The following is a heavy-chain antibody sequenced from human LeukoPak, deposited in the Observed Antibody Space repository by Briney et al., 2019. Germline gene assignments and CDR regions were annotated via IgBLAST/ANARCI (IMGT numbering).Heavy chain of an antibody. CDR3: ARGHDLHYYYDMDV. Sequence: ASVKVSCKASGYTFTSYGISWVRQAPGQGLEWMGWISAYNGNTNYAQKLQGRVTMTTDTSTSTAYMELRSLRTDDTAVYNCARGHDLHYYYDMDVWGKGTTVTISS. J-gene: IGHJ6*03. CDR2: ISAYNGNT. CDR1: GYTFTSYG. V-gene: IGHV1-18*01.